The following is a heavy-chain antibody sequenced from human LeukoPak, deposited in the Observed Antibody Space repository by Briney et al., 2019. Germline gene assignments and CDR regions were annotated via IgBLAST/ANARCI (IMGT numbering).Heavy chain of an antibody. V-gene: IGHV4-61*02. CDR2: IYTSGST. D-gene: IGHD2-2*01. CDR1: GGSISSSSYY. CDR3: ARVYCSSTSCYDY. Sequence: ASETLSLTCTVSGGSISSSSYYWGWIRQPAGKGLEWIGRIYTSGSTNYNPSLKSRVTMSVDTSKNQFSLKLSSVTAADTAVYYCARVYCSSTSCYDYWGQGTLVTVSS. J-gene: IGHJ4*02.